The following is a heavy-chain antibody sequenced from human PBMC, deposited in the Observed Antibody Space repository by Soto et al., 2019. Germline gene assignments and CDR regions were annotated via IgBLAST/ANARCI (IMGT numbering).Heavy chain of an antibody. D-gene: IGHD3-10*01. CDR1: GFSFSTHG. CDR3: AKDLKASGGHSGTLNYYYGMDV. V-gene: IGHV3-30*18. Sequence: QVQLVESGGGVVQPGRSLRLSCASSGFSFSTHGMQWVRQAPGKGLEWVAIISYDGFIKYSADDVEGRFTISRDNSKNTLFLQMESLRAEDSAVYYCAKDLKASGGHSGTLNYYYGMDVWGQGTTVIVSS. J-gene: IGHJ6*02. CDR2: ISYDGFIK.